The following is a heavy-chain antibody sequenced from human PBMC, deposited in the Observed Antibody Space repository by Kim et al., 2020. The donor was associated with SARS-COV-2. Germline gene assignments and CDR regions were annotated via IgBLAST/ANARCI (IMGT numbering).Heavy chain of an antibody. CDR1: GFTFRSYG. CDR2: IWYDGSNR. CDR3: VRDSVEMPTPTGEGFDC. V-gene: IGHV3-33*01. D-gene: IGHD2-15*01. Sequence: GGSLRLSCAVSGFTFRSYGMHWVRQAPGKGLEWVAVIWYDGSNRGYVDSVKGRFIISRDDSKNTLFLQMNSLRVEDTAMYYCVRDSVEMPTPTGEGFDCWGQGTLVIVSS. J-gene: IGHJ4*02.